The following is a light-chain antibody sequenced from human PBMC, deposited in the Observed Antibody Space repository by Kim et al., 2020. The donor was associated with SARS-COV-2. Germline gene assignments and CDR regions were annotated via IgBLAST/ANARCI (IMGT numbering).Light chain of an antibody. CDR2: KAS. CDR3: QQYNAYPRT. CDR1: QSISSW. J-gene: IGKJ4*01. V-gene: IGKV1-5*03. Sequence: DIQMTQSPSTLSASVGDRVTISCRASQSISSWLAWYQQKPGKAPKLLIYKASSLESGVPSRFSGSGSGTEFTLTISSLQPDDFATYYGQQYNAYPRTFGGGTKVDIK.